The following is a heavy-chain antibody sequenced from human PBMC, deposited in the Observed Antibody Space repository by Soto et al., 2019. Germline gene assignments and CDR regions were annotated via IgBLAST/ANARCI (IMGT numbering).Heavy chain of an antibody. D-gene: IGHD3-10*01. Sequence: QVQLVQSGAEVKKPGSSVKVSCKASGGTFSSYAISWVRQAPGQGLEWMGGIIPIFGTANYAQKFQGRFTLTADESTSTAYRELSSLRSEDTAVYYCARSGGGASWKVRGYFDYWGQGTLVTVSS. CDR3: ARSGGGASWKVRGYFDY. V-gene: IGHV1-69*01. J-gene: IGHJ4*02. CDR1: GGTFSSYA. CDR2: IIPIFGTA.